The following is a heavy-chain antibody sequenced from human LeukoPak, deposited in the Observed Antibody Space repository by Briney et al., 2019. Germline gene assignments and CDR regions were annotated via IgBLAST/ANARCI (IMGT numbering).Heavy chain of an antibody. J-gene: IGHJ4*02. Sequence: SETLFLTCAVYGGSFSGYYWSWIRRPPGKGLEWIGEINHSGSTNYNPSLKSRVTISVDTSKNQFSLKLSSVTAADTAVYYCARSRITIFGVVRNVFDYWGQGTLVTVSS. D-gene: IGHD3-3*01. CDR2: INHSGST. CDR1: GGSFSGYY. CDR3: ARSRITIFGVVRNVFDY. V-gene: IGHV4-34*01.